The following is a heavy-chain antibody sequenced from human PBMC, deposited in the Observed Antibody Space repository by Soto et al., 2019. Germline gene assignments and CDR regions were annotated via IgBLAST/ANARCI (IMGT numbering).Heavy chain of an antibody. CDR2: IMPVFRRP. J-gene: IGHJ4*02. D-gene: IGHD2-15*01. CDR3: VVAAQPYYFDY. CDR1: GGSFRTSA. V-gene: IGHV1-69*01. Sequence: VKVSCKASGGSFRTSAISWARQAPGQGLEWVGGIMPVFRRPKYAQNFQGRVTITADESTSTAYMELRSLRSDDTAVYYCVVAAQPYYFDYWGQGTLVTVSS.